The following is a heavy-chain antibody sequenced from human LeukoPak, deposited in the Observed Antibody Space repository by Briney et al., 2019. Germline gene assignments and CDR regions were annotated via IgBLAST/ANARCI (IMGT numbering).Heavy chain of an antibody. CDR1: GYTFTGYY. CDR3: ARDNSKDIVVERSNWFDL. D-gene: IGHD2-2*01. J-gene: IGHJ5*02. Sequence: ASVKVSCKASGYTFTGYYMHWVRQAPGQGLEWMGWINPNSGGTNYAQKFQGRVTMTRDTSISTAYMELSRLRSDDTAVYYCARDNSKDIVVERSNWFDLWGQGTLVTVSS. CDR2: INPNSGGT. V-gene: IGHV1-2*02.